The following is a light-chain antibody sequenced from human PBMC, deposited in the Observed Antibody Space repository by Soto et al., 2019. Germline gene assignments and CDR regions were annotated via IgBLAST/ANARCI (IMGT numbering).Light chain of an antibody. V-gene: IGKV3-20*01. Sequence: EIVLTQSPGTLSLSPGERATLSCRASQSVSSTYLAWYQQIPGQAPRLLISGASSRATGIPDRFSGSGSGTDFTLTISRLEPEDFAVYYCQQCGSSPPYTCGQGTKLEIK. J-gene: IGKJ2*01. CDR3: QQCGSSPPYT. CDR1: QSVSSTY. CDR2: GAS.